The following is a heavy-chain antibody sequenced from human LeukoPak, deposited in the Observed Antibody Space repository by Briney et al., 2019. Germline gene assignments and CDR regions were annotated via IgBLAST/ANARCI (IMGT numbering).Heavy chain of an antibody. CDR3: ARVNPATYNYYYYMDV. CDR1: GGTFSSYA. Sequence: GSSVKVSCKASGGTFSSYAISWVRQAPGQGLEWMGGIIPIFGTANYAQKLQGRVTITTDESTSTAYMELSSLRSEDTAVYYCARVNPATYNYYYYMDVWGKGTTVTVSS. V-gene: IGHV1-69*05. CDR2: IIPIFGTA. D-gene: IGHD5-24*01. J-gene: IGHJ6*03.